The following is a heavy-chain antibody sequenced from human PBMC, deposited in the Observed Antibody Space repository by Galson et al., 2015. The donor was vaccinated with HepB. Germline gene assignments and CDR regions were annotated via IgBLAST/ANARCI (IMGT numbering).Heavy chain of an antibody. D-gene: IGHD5-18*01. CDR2: TYYRSKWYN. Sequence: AISGDSVSSNNAAWNWIRQSPSRGLEWLGRTYYRSKWYNDYAVSVKSRITINPDTSKNQFSLHLNSVTPEDTAVHYCARVLDTPMAYYFDYWGQGTLVSVSS. CDR1: GDSVSSNNAA. J-gene: IGHJ4*02. CDR3: ARVLDTPMAYYFDY. V-gene: IGHV6-1*01.